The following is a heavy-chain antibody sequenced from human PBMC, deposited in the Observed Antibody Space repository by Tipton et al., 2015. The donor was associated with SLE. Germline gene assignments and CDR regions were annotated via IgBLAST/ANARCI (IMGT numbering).Heavy chain of an antibody. J-gene: IGHJ2*01. CDR1: GGSISSSSYY. CDR2: IYYSGST. Sequence: TLSLTCTVSGGSISSSSYYWGWIRQPPGKGLEWIGGIYYSGSTYYNPSLKSRVTISVDTPKNQFSRKLSSVTAADTAVYYCARGVWSGSFFDLWGRGTLVTVSS. D-gene: IGHD3-3*01. V-gene: IGHV4-39*07. CDR3: ARGVWSGSFFDL.